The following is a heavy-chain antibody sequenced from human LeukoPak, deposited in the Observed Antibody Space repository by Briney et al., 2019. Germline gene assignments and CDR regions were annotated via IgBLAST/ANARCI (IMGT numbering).Heavy chain of an antibody. V-gene: IGHV3-23*01. CDR2: ISGSGGST. Sequence: GGSLRLSCAASGFTFSSYAMSWVRQAPGKGLEWVSAISGSGGSTYYADSVKGRFTISRDNSKNTLFLRMNSLRVEDAVMYYCAKTHGYFDQWGQGTLVAVSS. CDR3: AKTHGYFDQ. D-gene: IGHD3-22*01. J-gene: IGHJ4*02. CDR1: GFTFSSYA.